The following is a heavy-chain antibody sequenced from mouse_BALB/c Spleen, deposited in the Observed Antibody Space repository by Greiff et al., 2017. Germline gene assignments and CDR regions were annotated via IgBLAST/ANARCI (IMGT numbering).Heavy chain of an antibody. V-gene: IGHV14-3*02. Sequence: VQLQQSGAELVKPGASVKLSCTASGFNIKDTYMHWVKQRPEQGLEWIGRIDPANGNTKYDPKFQGKATITADTSSNTAYLQLSSLTSEDTAVYYCAKNYYSHWYFDVWGAGTTVTVSS. D-gene: IGHD2-12*01. CDR1: GFNIKDTY. J-gene: IGHJ1*01. CDR2: IDPANGNT. CDR3: AKNYYSHWYFDV.